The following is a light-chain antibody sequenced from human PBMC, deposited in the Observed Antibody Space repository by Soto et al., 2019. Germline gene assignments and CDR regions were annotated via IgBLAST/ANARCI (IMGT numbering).Light chain of an antibody. Sequence: QSVRTQPASVSVSPGQSITSSCTGTSSDFGTYNLVSWYQHHPGKVPKLIIYERTKRPSGISDRFSGSKSGNTASLTISGLQAEDEADYYCCSFTSSNTHVFGAGTKVTVL. J-gene: IGLJ1*01. CDR1: SSDFGTYNL. CDR2: ERT. V-gene: IGLV2-14*02. CDR3: CSFTSSNTHV.